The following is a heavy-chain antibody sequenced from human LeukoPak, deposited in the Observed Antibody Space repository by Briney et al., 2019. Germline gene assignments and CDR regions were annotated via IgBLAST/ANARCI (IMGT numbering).Heavy chain of an antibody. V-gene: IGHV4-30-2*02. Sequence: SETLSLTCTVSGGSISSGGYYWSWIRQPPGKGLEWIGYIYHSGSTYYNPSLKSRVTISVDRSKNQFSLKLSSVTAADTAVYYCARYKSSSWSIPPYYFDYWGQGTLVTVSS. J-gene: IGHJ4*02. CDR1: GGSISSGGYY. CDR2: IYHSGST. CDR3: ARYKSSSWSIPPYYFDY. D-gene: IGHD6-13*01.